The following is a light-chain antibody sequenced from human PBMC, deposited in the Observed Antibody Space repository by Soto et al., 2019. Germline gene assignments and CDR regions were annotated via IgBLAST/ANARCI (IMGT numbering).Light chain of an antibody. J-gene: IGKJ2*01. CDR3: QQSYRTPHT. Sequence: DIQMTQSPSSLSASVGDRVTFTCRASQTISTYLNWYQQKTGKPPELLIYAATFLESGVPSRFSDSGSGTNFTLTISSLKPKDFGTYYCQQSYRTPHTIGQGTKLKI. CDR2: AAT. V-gene: IGKV1-39*01. CDR1: QTISTY.